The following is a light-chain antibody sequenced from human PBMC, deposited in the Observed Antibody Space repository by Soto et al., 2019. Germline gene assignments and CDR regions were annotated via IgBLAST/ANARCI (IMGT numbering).Light chain of an antibody. Sequence: QSALPQPASVSGSPGQSITISCTGTSSDVGVYNYVSWYQQHPGKAPKLMIYDVSNRPSGVFNRFSGSKSGNTATLTISGLQAEDESDYYCSSYTSSSSIVFGGGTKLTVL. CDR3: SSYTSSSSIV. CDR1: SSDVGVYNY. V-gene: IGLV2-14*01. J-gene: IGLJ2*01. CDR2: DVS.